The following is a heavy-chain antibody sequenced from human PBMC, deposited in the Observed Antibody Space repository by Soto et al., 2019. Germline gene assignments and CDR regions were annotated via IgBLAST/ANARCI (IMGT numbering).Heavy chain of an antibody. Sequence: QVQLVQSGAEVKKPGSSVKVSCKASGGTFSRYTFTWVRQAPGQGLEWMGRIIPILDIPNYAQNFQGRVTITADKSTRTAYMERSSLTSDDTAVYYCASHFTGVLVLGASPPGGDNYGWDVWGQGTTVTVSS. CDR1: GGTFSRYT. CDR2: IIPILDIP. V-gene: IGHV1-69*02. D-gene: IGHD2-15*01. CDR3: ASHFTGVLVLGASPPGGDNYGWDV. J-gene: IGHJ6*02.